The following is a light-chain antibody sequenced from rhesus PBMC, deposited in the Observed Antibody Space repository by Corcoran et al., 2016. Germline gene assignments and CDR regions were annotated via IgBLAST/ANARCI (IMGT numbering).Light chain of an antibody. J-gene: IGKJ1*01. Sequence: DIQMTQSPSSLSASVGDTVTITCRASQGISNYLAWYQQKPGKAPKPLIYYTSNLESGVPSRFSGSGSGTVFTLTISSLQPKDFAFYYCQQHNSYPRTFGQGTKVEIK. CDR1: QGISNY. CDR3: QQHNSYPRT. CDR2: YTS. V-gene: IGKV1S14*01.